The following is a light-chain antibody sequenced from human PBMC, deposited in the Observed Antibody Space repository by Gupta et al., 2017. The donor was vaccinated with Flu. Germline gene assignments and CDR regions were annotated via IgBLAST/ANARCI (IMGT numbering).Light chain of an antibody. J-gene: IGKJ5*01. CDR1: QSVNIN. V-gene: IGKV3-15*01. CDR2: GAA. CDR3: QQHNYWPPIT. Sequence: ATLAVSPGERATLSCRASQSVNINLAWYQQKPGQAPRLLIYGAATRATGSPARCSGSGCGTEFSLTISSRQSEDFAVYYCQQHNYWPPITFGQGTRLEIK.